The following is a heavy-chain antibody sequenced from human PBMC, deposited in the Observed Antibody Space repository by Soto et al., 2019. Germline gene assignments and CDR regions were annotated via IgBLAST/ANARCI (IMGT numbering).Heavy chain of an antibody. D-gene: IGHD6-13*01. Sequence: PSETLSLTCAVYGGSFSGYYWSWIRQPPGKGLEWIGEINHSGSTNYNPSLKSRVTISVDTSKNQFSLKLSSVTAADTAVYYCARVRTLVFRLTFYYYYSMDVWGQGTTVTVSS. CDR1: GGSFSGYY. CDR2: INHSGST. CDR3: ARVRTLVFRLTFYYYYSMDV. J-gene: IGHJ6*02. V-gene: IGHV4-34*01.